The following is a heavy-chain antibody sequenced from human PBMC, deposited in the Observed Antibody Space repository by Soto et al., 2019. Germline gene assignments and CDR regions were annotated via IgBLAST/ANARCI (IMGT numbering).Heavy chain of an antibody. D-gene: IGHD3-10*02. CDR1: GFTFSDYY. CDR2: ISSSGTTI. V-gene: IGHV3-11*01. J-gene: IGHJ6*02. CDR3: PRGKSMFYGMDV. Sequence: QVQLVESGGGLVKPGGSLRLSCAASGFTFSDYYISWIRQAPGKGLEWVSYISSSGTTIYHADSVKGRFTISRDNAKNSLFLQMNSLRAEDTAVYYCPRGKSMFYGMDVWGQGTTVTVSS.